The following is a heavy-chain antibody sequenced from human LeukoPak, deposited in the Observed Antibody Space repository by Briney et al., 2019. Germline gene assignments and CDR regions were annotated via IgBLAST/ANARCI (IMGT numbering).Heavy chain of an antibody. J-gene: IGHJ4*02. V-gene: IGHV3-23*01. D-gene: IGHD3-10*01. CDR1: GFTFSSYA. CDR3: AKTYGSGSF. Sequence: GGSLRLSCAASGFTFSSYAMSWVRQAPGKGLEWVSSISASGGSTYYADSVKGRFTISSDNSKNTLYLQMNSLRAEDTAVYFCAKTYGSGSFWGQGTLVTVSS. CDR2: ISASGGST.